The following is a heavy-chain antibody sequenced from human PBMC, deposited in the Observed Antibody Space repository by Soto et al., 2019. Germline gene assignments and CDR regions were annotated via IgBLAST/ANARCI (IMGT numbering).Heavy chain of an antibody. V-gene: IGHV5-51*01. CDR3: ARHVSVTTSSLDY. CDR1: GYIFTNYW. Sequence: GESLKISCKGSGYIFTNYWIGWVRQMPGKGLEWMGIIYPGDSDTRYSPSFQGQVTISADKSINTAYLQWSSLKASDTAMYYCARHVSVTTSSLDYWGQGTRVTVSS. CDR2: IYPGDSDT. D-gene: IGHD4-17*01. J-gene: IGHJ4*02.